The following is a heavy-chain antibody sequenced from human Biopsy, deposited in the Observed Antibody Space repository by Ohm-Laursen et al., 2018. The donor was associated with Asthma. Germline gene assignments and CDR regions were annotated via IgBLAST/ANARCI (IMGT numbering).Heavy chain of an antibody. D-gene: IGHD7-27*01. CDR1: GGSMSSSSYY. CDR3: ARHWDWGSFFDY. J-gene: IGHJ4*02. CDR2: ISYTGSA. Sequence: SDTLSLTCAVSGGSMSSSSYYWGWIRQPPGKGLEWMGSISYTGSACHNPSLKSRVTISVDTSKNHFSLKLGSVTAADTAVYYCARHWDWGSFFDYWGQGTPVTVSS. V-gene: IGHV4-39*01.